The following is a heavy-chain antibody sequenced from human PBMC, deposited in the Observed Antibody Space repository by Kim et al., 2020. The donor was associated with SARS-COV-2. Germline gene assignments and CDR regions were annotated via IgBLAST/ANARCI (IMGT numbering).Heavy chain of an antibody. D-gene: IGHD2-21*02. CDR1: GGSISSSSYY. J-gene: IGHJ4*02. Sequence: SETLSLTCTVSGGSISSSSYYWGWIRQPPGKGLEWIGSIYYSGSTYYNPSLKSRVTISVDTSKNQFSLKLSSVTAADTAVYYCARRMFIVVVTAFAGGVFDYWGQGTLVTVSS. CDR2: IYYSGST. CDR3: ARRMFIVVVTAFAGGVFDY. V-gene: IGHV4-39*01.